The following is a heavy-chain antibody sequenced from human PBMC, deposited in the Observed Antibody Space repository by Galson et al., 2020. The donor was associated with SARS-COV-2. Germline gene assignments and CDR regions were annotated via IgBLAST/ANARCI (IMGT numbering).Heavy chain of an antibody. Sequence: ASVKVSCKASGYTFTGYYMHWVRQAPGQGLAWMGWINPNSGGTNYAQKFQGRVTMTRDTSISTAYMELSRLRSDDTAVYYCARDLSIAAAGTAFDYWGQGTLVTVSS. CDR1: GYTFTGYY. CDR3: ARDLSIAAAGTAFDY. V-gene: IGHV1-2*02. CDR2: INPNSGGT. J-gene: IGHJ4*02. D-gene: IGHD6-13*01.